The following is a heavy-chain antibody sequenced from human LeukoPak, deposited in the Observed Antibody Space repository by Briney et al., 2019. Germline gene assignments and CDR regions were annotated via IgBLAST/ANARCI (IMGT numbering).Heavy chain of an antibody. CDR1: GGTFSSYA. D-gene: IGHD5-18*01. CDR3: ARGRRGSGGNSYAWFDP. CDR2: IIPIFGTA. Sequence: ASVKVSCKASGGTFSSYAISWVRQAPGQGLEWMGGIIPIFGTANYAQKFQGRVTITADKSTSTAYMELSSLRSEDTAVYYCARGRRGSGGNSYAWFDPWGQGTLVTVSS. V-gene: IGHV1-69*06. J-gene: IGHJ5*02.